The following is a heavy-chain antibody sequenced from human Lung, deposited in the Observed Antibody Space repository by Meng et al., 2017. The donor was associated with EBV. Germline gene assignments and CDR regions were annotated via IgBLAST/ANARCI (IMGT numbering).Heavy chain of an antibody. D-gene: IGHD1-1*01. CDR1: GCSISCGGYS. V-gene: IGHV4-31*01. CDR2: IDYSGST. J-gene: IGHJ4*02. Sequence: QGRLEESSPGLWKPSQYLSSASTFSGCSISCGGYSWGWILQQPGKGLQWIGYIDYSGSTYYNPTLKRIVTITADTTKNQCSRKQSSVTDAYTAVYYCAIARRGGNWFDYWGQGTLVTVSS. CDR3: AIARRGGNWFDY.